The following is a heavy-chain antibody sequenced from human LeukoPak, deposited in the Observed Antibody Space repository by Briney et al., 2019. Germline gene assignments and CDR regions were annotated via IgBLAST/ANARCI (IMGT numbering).Heavy chain of an antibody. CDR2: IYHSGST. J-gene: IGHJ4*02. V-gene: IGHV4-4*02. CDR1: GGSISSSNW. CDR3: ARVPARRVVTTPTYFDF. D-gene: IGHD2-21*02. Sequence: SETLSLTCAVSGGSISSSNWWSWVRQPPGKGLEWIGEIYHSGSTNYNPSLRSRVTISVDTSKNQFSLKLSSVTAADTAVYYCARVPARRVVTTPTYFDFWGQGTLVTVSS.